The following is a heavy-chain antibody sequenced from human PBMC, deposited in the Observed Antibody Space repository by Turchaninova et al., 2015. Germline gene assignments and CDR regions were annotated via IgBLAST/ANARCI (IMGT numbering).Heavy chain of an antibody. CDR2: INPGTVI. D-gene: IGHD2-15*01. V-gene: IGHV3-48*04. Sequence: EVQLAESGGDLVQPGGSLRLSCTTSGFTFSAYSINWIRQAPGKGLAWISYINPGTVIYYSDSVKGRFTTSRDNARTSVYLQMNSLKAEDTAVYYCTRDGGRKEDFWGQGTLVTVSS. CDR1: GFTFSAYS. CDR3: TRDGGRKEDF. J-gene: IGHJ1*01.